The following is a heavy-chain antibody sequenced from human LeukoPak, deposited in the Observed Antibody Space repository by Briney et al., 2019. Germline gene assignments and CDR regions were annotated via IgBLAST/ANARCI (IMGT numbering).Heavy chain of an antibody. CDR3: AASSGYWGWFDP. CDR1: GGSISSYY. J-gene: IGHJ5*02. Sequence: SETLSLTCTVSGGSISSYYWSWIRQPAGKGLEWIGRIYTSGNTNYNPSLKSRVTISVDTSKNQFSLKLSSVTAADTAVYYCAASSGYWGWFDPWGQGTLVTVSS. D-gene: IGHD3-22*01. CDR2: IYTSGNT. V-gene: IGHV4-4*07.